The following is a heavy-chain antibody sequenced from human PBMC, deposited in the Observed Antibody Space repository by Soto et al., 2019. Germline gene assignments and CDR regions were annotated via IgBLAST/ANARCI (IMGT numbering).Heavy chain of an antibody. J-gene: IGHJ5*02. CDR1: GFTLTSFG. V-gene: IGHV3-23*01. CDR2: ISASGTSM. CDR3: SKRGDTTSWYWFDP. D-gene: IGHD6-13*01. Sequence: EVQLLDSGGGLVQPGGSLRLSCAASGFTLTSFGMSWVRQAPGKGLEWVSSISASGTSMYYAKSVEGRFTISRDTSKNTLYLQMNSLRAEDKAVYYWSKRGDTTSWYWFDPWGQGTLGTVSS.